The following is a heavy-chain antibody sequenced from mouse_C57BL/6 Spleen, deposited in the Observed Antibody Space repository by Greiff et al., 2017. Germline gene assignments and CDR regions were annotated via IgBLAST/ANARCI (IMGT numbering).Heavy chain of an antibody. Sequence: VQLQQSGPELVKPGDSVKISCKASGYSFTGYFMNWVMQSHGKSLEWIGRINPYNGDTFYNQKFKGKATLTVDKSSSTAHMELRSLTSEDSAVYYCARAIYYGNYDYAMDYWGQGTSVTVSS. CDR1: GYSFTGYF. V-gene: IGHV1-20*01. D-gene: IGHD2-1*01. J-gene: IGHJ4*01. CDR2: INPYNGDT. CDR3: ARAIYYGNYDYAMDY.